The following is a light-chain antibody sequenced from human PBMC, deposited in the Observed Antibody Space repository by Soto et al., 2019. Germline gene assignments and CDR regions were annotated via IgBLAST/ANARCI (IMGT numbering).Light chain of an antibody. J-gene: IGKJ4*01. CDR2: GAS. CDR1: QSVSSSY. CDR3: QQYDSSPLT. Sequence: EIVLTQSPGTLSLPPGARATLSCRASQSVSSSYLAWYQQKPGQAPRLLIYGASSRATGIPDRFSGSGSRTDFTLTISRLEPEDGAVYYCQQYDSSPLTFGGGTKVEIK. V-gene: IGKV3-20*01.